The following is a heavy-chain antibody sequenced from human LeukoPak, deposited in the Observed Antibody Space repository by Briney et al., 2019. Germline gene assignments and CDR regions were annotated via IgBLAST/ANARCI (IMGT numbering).Heavy chain of an antibody. V-gene: IGHV1-18*01. D-gene: IGHD3-10*01. CDR3: ARDLYPTHYGSGSYFDY. Sequence: ASVKVSCKASGYTFTSYGISWVRQAPGQGLEWMGWISAYNGNTIYAQKLQGRVTMTTDTSTSTAYMELRSLRSDDTAVYYCARDLYPTHYGSGSYFDYWGQETLVTVSS. J-gene: IGHJ4*02. CDR2: ISAYNGNT. CDR1: GYTFTSYG.